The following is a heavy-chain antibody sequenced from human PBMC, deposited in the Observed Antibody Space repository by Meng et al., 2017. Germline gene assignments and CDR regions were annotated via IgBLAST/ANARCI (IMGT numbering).Heavy chain of an antibody. J-gene: IGHJ4*02. V-gene: IGHV4-34*01. Sequence: QGQRHQGGAGLLKPSETLSLPCPVYGGSFSGYYWSWIRQPPGTGLEWIGEIKHSGSTNYNPSLKSRVTISVDTSKNQFSLKLSSVTAADTAVYHCARGSMFGATVTKIDYWGQGTLVTVSS. CDR3: ARGSMFGATVTKIDY. D-gene: IGHD4-17*01. CDR2: IKHSGST. CDR1: GGSFSGYY.